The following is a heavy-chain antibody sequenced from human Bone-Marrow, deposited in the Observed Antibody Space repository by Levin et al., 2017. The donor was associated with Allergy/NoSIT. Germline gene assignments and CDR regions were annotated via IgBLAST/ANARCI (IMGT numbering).Heavy chain of an antibody. J-gene: IGHJ5*02. CDR3: ARDHSVGAGAAVAVEWFDP. V-gene: IGHV3-7*01. CDR2: INQDGSER. D-gene: IGHD6-19*01. CDR1: GFTFSDYW. Sequence: GGSLRLSCEASGFTFSDYWMNWVRQAPGKGLEWVANINQDGSERYYVDSVKGRFTISRDNAQKSLFLQLNSLGPEDTALYYCARDHSVGAGAAVAVEWFDPWGQGTLVTVSP.